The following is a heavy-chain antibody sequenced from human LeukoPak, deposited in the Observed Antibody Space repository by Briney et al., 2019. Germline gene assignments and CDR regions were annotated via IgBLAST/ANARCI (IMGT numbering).Heavy chain of an antibody. J-gene: IGHJ3*02. V-gene: IGHV1-8*01. CDR3: ATVHRINYIVVVVAANPDDDAFDI. CDR2: MNPNSGNT. CDR1: GYTFNSYD. Sequence: ASVKVSCKASGYTFNSYDINWVRQATGQGVEWMGWMNPNSGNTGYAQKYQGRVTMTRNTSISTAYMEVSSLRSEDTAVYYCATVHRINYIVVVVAANPDDDAFDIWGKGTIVTVSS. D-gene: IGHD2-15*01.